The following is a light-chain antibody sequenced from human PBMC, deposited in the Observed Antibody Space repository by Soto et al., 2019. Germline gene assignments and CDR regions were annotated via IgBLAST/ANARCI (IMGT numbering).Light chain of an antibody. J-gene: IGKJ3*01. CDR3: QHYGSSPLFT. CDR1: QSVRGSC. Sequence: EIVLTQSPGTLSLSPGERATLSCRASQSVRGSCLAWYQQKPGQAPRLLISDASDRATGIPDRFSGSGSGTDFTLTISRLEPEDFAVYYCQHYGSSPLFTFGPGTKVDIK. CDR2: DAS. V-gene: IGKV3-20*01.